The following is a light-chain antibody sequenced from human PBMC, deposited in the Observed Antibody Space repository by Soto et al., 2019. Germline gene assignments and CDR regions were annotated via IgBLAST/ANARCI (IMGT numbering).Light chain of an antibody. Sequence: QAVLTQPPSASGTPGQRVTISCSGSSSNFASNSVYWYQQLPGTAPKLLIYKSNQRPSWVPDRFSGSKSGTSASLAISGLRSEDEADYYCVAWDDNLSCVLFGGGTKVTVL. CDR2: KSN. CDR3: VAWDDNLSCVL. V-gene: IGLV1-47*01. J-gene: IGLJ3*02. CDR1: SSNFASNS.